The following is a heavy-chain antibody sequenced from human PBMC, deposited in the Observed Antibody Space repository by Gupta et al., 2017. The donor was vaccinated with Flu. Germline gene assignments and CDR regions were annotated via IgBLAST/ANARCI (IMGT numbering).Heavy chain of an antibody. V-gene: IGHV1-69*06. D-gene: IGHD3-22*01. CDR1: GGTFRSYA. J-gene: IGHJ4*02. CDR2: IIPIFGTA. CDR3: ASAFGAYDSSGYPY. Sequence: QVPLVQSGAEVKKPGSSVRVSCKASGGTFRSYAISWVRQAPGQGLEWLGGIIPIFGTANYAQKFQGRGTITADKSTSTAYMERSSLRSEDTAVYYCASAFGAYDSSGYPYWGQGTLVTVSA.